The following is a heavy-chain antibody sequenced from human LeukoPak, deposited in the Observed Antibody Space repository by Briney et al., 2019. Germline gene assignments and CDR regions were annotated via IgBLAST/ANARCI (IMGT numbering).Heavy chain of an antibody. V-gene: IGHV3-11*04. CDR2: ISSSGSTI. Sequence: KTGGSLRLSCAASGFTFSNAWMSWVRQAPGKWLEWVSYISSSGSTIYYADSVKGRFTISRDNAKNSLYLQMNSLRAEDTAVYYCAELGITMIGGVWGKGTTVTISS. D-gene: IGHD3-10*02. CDR1: GFTFSNAW. CDR3: AELGITMIGGV. J-gene: IGHJ6*04.